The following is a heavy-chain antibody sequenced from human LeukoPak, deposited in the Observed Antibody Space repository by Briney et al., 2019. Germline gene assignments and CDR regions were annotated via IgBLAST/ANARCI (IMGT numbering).Heavy chain of an antibody. J-gene: IGHJ4*02. D-gene: IGHD3-16*01. CDR2: IYYTGST. V-gene: IGHV4-59*08. CDR3: ARRPLELGEFDY. Sequence: PSETLSLTCTVSGDSFSSYYWSWIRQPPGKGLEWIGNIYYTGSTDYNPSLKSRVTISVDTSRSQFSLKLNSVTAADTAVYYGARRPLELGEFDYWGQGTLVTVSS. CDR1: GDSFSSYY.